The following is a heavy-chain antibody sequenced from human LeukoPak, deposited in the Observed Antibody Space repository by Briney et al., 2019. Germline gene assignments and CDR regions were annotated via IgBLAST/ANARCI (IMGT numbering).Heavy chain of an antibody. CDR3: AKRFCVGNSCAYFDY. V-gene: IGHV3-23*01. J-gene: IGHJ4*02. CDR2: ISGSGGST. CDR1: GFTFSNYA. D-gene: IGHD2-15*01. Sequence: GGSLRLSCAASGFTFSNYAMSWVRQAPGKGLEWVSGISGSGGSTYYADSVKGRFTISRDNSKNTLSLQMNSLRAEDTAVYYCAKRFCVGNSCAYFDYWGQGTLVTVSS.